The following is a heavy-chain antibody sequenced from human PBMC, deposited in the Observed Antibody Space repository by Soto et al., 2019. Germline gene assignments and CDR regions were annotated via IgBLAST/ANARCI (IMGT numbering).Heavy chain of an antibody. CDR3: VREECHRFDH. V-gene: IGHV3-7*01. Sequence: EVQLVESGGGLVQPGGSLRLSCETSGFMFSAYWMSWVRQDPRKGLEWVATISGGASDKFYVDSVKGRFTISRDDDKNSLYLQMNSLRDEYTAVYYCVREECHRFDHWGQGTLVTVSP. J-gene: IGHJ4*02. D-gene: IGHD3-3*01. CDR2: ISGGASDK. CDR1: GFMFSAYW.